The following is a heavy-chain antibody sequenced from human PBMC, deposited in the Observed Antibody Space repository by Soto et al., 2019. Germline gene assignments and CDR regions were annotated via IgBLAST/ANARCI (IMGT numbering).Heavy chain of an antibody. Sequence: GGSLRLSCAASGFTFSSYAMSWVRQAPGKGLEWVSAISGSGGSTYYTDSVKGRFTISRDNSKNTLYLQMNSLRAEDTAVYYCAKDPRYCSGGSCYNYWGQGTLVTVSS. CDR3: AKDPRYCSGGSCYNY. J-gene: IGHJ4*02. CDR2: ISGSGGST. V-gene: IGHV3-23*01. D-gene: IGHD2-15*01. CDR1: GFTFSSYA.